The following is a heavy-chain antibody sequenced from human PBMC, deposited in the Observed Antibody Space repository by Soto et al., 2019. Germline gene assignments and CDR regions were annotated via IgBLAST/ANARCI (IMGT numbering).Heavy chain of an antibody. CDR3: ARDLYQVLSDGMDV. V-gene: IGHV1-2*02. Sequence: GASVKVSCKASGSTFSDYYMHWVREAPGQGLEWMGWLNPKSGGTTYAQKFQGRLTLSRDTSINTAYMELSRLSIDGTALYYCARDLYQVLSDGMDVWGRGTTVTVSS. J-gene: IGHJ6*02. D-gene: IGHD2-2*01. CDR1: GSTFSDYY. CDR2: LNPKSGGT.